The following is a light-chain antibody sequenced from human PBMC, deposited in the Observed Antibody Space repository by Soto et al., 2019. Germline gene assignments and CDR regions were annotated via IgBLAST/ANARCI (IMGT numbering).Light chain of an antibody. CDR3: GTWDSSSLSAHVV. CDR2: DTN. J-gene: IGLJ2*01. CDR1: NSNIGNNY. Sequence: QSVLTQPPSVSAAPGQKVTIYCSGNNSNIGNNYVSWYQQLPGTAPKVLIYDTNKRPSGIPDRFSGAKSGTSATLGITRLQTGDEADYYCGTWDSSSLSAHVVFGGGTKVTVL. V-gene: IGLV1-51*01.